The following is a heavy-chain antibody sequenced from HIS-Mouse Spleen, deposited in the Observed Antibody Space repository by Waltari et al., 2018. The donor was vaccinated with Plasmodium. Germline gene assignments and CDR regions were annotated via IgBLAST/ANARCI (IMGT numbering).Heavy chain of an antibody. D-gene: IGHD6-6*01. Sequence: QVQLVESGGGVVQPGRSLRLSCAASGFTFSSYALHWVRQVPGKGLEWVAVIWYDGSNKYYADSVKGRFTISRDNSKNTLYLQMNSLRAEDTAVYYCARETSIAARPYWYFDLWGRGTLVTVSS. J-gene: IGHJ2*01. CDR2: IWYDGSNK. CDR1: GFTFSSYA. V-gene: IGHV3-33*01. CDR3: ARETSIAARPYWYFDL.